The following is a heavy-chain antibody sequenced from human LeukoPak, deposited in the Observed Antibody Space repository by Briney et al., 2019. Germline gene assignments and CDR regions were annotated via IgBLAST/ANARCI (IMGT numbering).Heavy chain of an antibody. CDR1: GASISNYY. J-gene: IGHJ4*02. CDR3: ARGETIFPY. D-gene: IGHD3-9*01. V-gene: IGHV4-4*07. Sequence: SETLSLTCTVSGASISNYYWSWIRQPAGKGLEWIGRIYASGSTNYNPSLESRVTISVDQSKNQFSLKLNSVTAADTAVYYCARGETIFPYWGQGTLVTVSS. CDR2: IYASGST.